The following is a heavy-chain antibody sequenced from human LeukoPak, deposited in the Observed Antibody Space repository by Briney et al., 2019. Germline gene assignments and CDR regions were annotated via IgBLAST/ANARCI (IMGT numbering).Heavy chain of an antibody. Sequence: GGSLRLSCAASGFTFSSYAMHCVRQAPGKGLEWVAVISYDGSNKYYADSVKGRFTISRDNSKNTLYLQMNSLRAEDTAVYYCARSSGYFNYYFDYWGQGTLVTVSS. D-gene: IGHD3-22*01. V-gene: IGHV3-30-3*01. CDR2: ISYDGSNK. J-gene: IGHJ4*02. CDR1: GFTFSSYA. CDR3: ARSSGYFNYYFDY.